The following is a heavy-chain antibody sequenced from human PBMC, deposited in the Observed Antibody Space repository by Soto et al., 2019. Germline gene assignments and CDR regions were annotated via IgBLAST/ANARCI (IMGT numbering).Heavy chain of an antibody. CDR3: AADGCSGGSCYSVYYESSGYGYYYYGMDV. CDR2: IVVGSGNT. V-gene: IGHV1-58*01. Sequence: GASVKVSCKASGFTFTSSAVQWVRQARGQRLEWIGWIVVGSGNTNYAQKFQERVTITRDMSTSTAYMELSSLRSEDTAVYYCAADGCSGGSCYSVYYESSGYGYYYYGMDVWGQGTTVTVSS. CDR1: GFTFTSSA. D-gene: IGHD2-15*01. J-gene: IGHJ6*02.